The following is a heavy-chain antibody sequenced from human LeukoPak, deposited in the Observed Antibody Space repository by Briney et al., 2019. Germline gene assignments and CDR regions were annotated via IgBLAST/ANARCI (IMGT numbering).Heavy chain of an antibody. CDR1: GGTFSSYA. V-gene: IGHV1-69*04. CDR3: ARDIAARDDY. CDR2: IIPIFGIA. Sequence: ASVKLSCKASGGTFSSYAISWVRQAPGQGLEWRGRIIPIFGIANYAQKFQGRVTITADKSTSTAYMELSSLRSEDTAVYYCARDIAARDDYWGQGTLVTVSS. D-gene: IGHD6-6*01. J-gene: IGHJ4*02.